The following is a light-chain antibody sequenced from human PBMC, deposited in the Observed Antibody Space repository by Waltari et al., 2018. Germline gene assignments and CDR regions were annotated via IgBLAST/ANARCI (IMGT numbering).Light chain of an antibody. CDR3: AVWDDSLSGRV. CDR2: GDH. J-gene: IGLJ3*02. Sequence: QSVLTHSPSASGPPGERVTIPCSERTSNSEIIHVYWYQQFPGTDPKLLIYGDHQRPSGVPDRFSGSKSGTSASLAISGLRSEDEADYYCAVWDDSLSGRVFGGGTRLTVL. V-gene: IGLV1-47*01. CDR1: TSNSEIIH.